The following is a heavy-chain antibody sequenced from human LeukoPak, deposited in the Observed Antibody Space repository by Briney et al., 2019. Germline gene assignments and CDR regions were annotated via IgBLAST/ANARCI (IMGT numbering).Heavy chain of an antibody. CDR2: IHYSGNT. CDR1: GGSISRGVYY. Sequence: SETLSLTPTVSGGSISRGVYYWSWIRHHPGNCLEWIGYIHYSGNTNYYQSLKSRVTISVYASKNQFSLRLSSVTAADTAVYYCARHLTITLFRGVINWFDPWGQGTLVTVSS. D-gene: IGHD3-10*01. V-gene: IGHV4-30-4*08. J-gene: IGHJ5*02. CDR3: ARHLTITLFRGVINWFDP.